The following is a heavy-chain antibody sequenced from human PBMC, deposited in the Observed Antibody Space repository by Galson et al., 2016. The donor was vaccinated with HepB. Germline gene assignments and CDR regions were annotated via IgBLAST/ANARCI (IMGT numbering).Heavy chain of an antibody. D-gene: IGHD6-19*01. Sequence: SLRLSCAASGFTFDNYTMNWLRQAPGKGLEWVSSVSHSSTYVYYADSVQGRFTISRDNAKNSLYLQMNSLRADDTAVYYCVRDGASGWHFDYWGQGTLVTVSS. CDR2: VSHSSTYV. J-gene: IGHJ4*02. V-gene: IGHV3-21*01. CDR3: VRDGASGWHFDY. CDR1: GFTFDNYT.